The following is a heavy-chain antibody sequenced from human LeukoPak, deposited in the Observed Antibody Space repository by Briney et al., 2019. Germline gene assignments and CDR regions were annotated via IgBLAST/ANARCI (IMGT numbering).Heavy chain of an antibody. CDR1: GFTFSSYE. D-gene: IGHD3-22*01. CDR3: ARGGMSSGYYVNY. J-gene: IGHJ4*02. Sequence: PGGSLRLSCAASGFTFSSYEMNWVRQAPGKGLEWVSYISSSGSNIYYADSVKGRFTISRDNAKNSLYLQMNSLRAEDTAVYYCARGGMSSGYYVNYWGQGTLVTVSS. CDR2: ISSSGSNI. V-gene: IGHV3-48*03.